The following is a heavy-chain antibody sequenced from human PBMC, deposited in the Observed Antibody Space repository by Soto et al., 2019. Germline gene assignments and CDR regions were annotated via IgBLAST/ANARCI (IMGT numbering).Heavy chain of an antibody. J-gene: IGHJ6*02. Sequence: ASVKVSCKTSGYSFTTYGISWVRQAPGQGLERMGWISAYNGNTNYAQKLQGRVTMTTDTSTSTAYMELRSLRSDDTAVYYCAREGPAPYYYYGMDVWGQGSTVTVSS. CDR2: ISAYNGNT. V-gene: IGHV1-18*01. CDR1: GYSFTTYG. CDR3: AREGPAPYYYYGMDV.